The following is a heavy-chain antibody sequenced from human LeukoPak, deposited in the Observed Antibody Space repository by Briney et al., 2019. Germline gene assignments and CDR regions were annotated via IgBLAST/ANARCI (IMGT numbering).Heavy chain of an antibody. J-gene: IGHJ6*04. CDR3: TTDTSSTTGTAYYYYYYGMDG. D-gene: IGHD1-1*01. CDR2: IKSKTDGGTT. Sequence: GGSLRLSCAASGFTFSNAWMSWVRQAPGKGLEWVGRIKSKTDGGTTDYAAPVKGRFTISRDDSKNTLYLQMNSLKTEDTAVYYCTTDTSSTTGTAYYYYYYGMDGWGKGTTVTVSS. V-gene: IGHV3-15*01. CDR1: GFTFSNAW.